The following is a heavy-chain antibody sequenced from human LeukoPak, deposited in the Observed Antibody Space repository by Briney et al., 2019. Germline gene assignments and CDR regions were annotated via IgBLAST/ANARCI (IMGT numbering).Heavy chain of an antibody. CDR3: ARAGANGIEAAGSLRY. J-gene: IGHJ4*02. D-gene: IGHD6-13*01. CDR1: GGSFSTYY. V-gene: IGHV4-59*01. CDR2: IYYTGTA. Sequence: SETLSLTCTVSGGSFSTYYWSWIRQPPGKGLEWIGYIYYTGTANYNPSLKSRVTISVDTSKNQFSLNLSSVTAADTAVYYCARAGANGIEAAGSLRYWGQGTLVTVSS.